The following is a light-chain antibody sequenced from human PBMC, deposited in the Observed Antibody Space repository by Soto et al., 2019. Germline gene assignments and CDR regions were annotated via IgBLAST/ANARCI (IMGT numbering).Light chain of an antibody. CDR2: AAS. CDR3: QQSYSTPYT. V-gene: IGKV1-39*01. CDR1: RSISGY. Sequence: DIQMTQSPSSLSASVGDRVTITCRASRSISGYLNWYQQKPGKAPKLLIYAASSLQSGVPSRFSGSGSGTDFTLTISSLQPEDFATYYCQQSYSTPYTFGQGTKLEIK. J-gene: IGKJ2*01.